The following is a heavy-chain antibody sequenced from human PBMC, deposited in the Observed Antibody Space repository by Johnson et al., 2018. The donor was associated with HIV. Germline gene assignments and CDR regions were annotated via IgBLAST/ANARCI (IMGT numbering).Heavy chain of an antibody. CDR2: IWHDGSNK. CDR3: AKSPGKDNGGNSGGIDF. V-gene: IGHV3-33*03. CDR1: GFTFSNFG. Sequence: VQLVESGGGVVQPGGSLRLSCAASGFTFSNFGMHWVRQAPGKGLEWVAFIWHDGSNKNYTESVKGRFSISRDNSKNTLYLQMNSLRAEDTATYYCAKSPGKDNGGNSGGIDFWGQGTRVTVSS. J-gene: IGHJ3*01. D-gene: IGHD4-23*01.